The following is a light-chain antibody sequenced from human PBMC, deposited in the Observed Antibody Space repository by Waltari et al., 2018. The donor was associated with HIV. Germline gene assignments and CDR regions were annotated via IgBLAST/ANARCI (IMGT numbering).Light chain of an antibody. V-gene: IGKV3-20*01. CDR3: QYYGDSPRWT. Sequence: IVLTQSPGTLSLSPGDTATLSCRAGQRITSDYVSWYQQRPGQAPRLLIYGVSNRAAGIPDRFSGSGSGTDFTLTISSLEPEDFVVYYCQYYGDSPRWTFGPGTKVEI. CDR2: GVS. CDR1: QRITSDY. J-gene: IGKJ1*01.